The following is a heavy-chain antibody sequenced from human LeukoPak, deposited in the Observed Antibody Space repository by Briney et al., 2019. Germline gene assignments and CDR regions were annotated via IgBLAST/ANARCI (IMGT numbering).Heavy chain of an antibody. V-gene: IGHV3-23*01. CDR2: ISGSGGST. CDR1: GFTFSSYA. J-gene: IGHJ4*02. D-gene: IGHD3-22*01. Sequence: PGGSLRLSCAASGFTFSSYAMSWVRQAPGKGLEWVSAISGSGGSTYYADSVKGRFTISRDSSKNTLYLQMNSLRAEDTAVYYCAKDSTYYYDSSGYYLYWGQGTLVTVSS. CDR3: AKDSTYYYDSSGYYLY.